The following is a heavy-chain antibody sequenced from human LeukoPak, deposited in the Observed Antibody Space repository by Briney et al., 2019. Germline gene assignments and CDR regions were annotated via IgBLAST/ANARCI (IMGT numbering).Heavy chain of an antibody. Sequence: GGSLRLSCAASGFTFSSYAMHWVCQAPGKGLEWVAVTAYDGSNEFHAVSVKSRFTISRDNSKNMLYLQMNSLTPEDTAVYYCAKDGYCGSATCYGWFDPWGQGTLVTVSS. J-gene: IGHJ5*02. D-gene: IGHD2-2*03. V-gene: IGHV3-30*04. CDR1: GFTFSSYA. CDR3: AKDGYCGSATCYGWFDP. CDR2: TAYDGSNE.